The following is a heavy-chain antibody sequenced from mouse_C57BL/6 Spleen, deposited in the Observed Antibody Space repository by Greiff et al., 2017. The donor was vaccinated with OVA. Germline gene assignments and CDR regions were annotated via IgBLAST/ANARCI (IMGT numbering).Heavy chain of an antibody. CDR2: IDPSDSYT. CDR1: GYTFTSYW. CDR3: ARLALQPGHFDY. Sequence: VQLQQPGAELVMPGASVKLSCKASGYTFTSYWMHWVKQRPGQGLEWIGEIDPSDSYTNYNQKFKGKSTLTVDKSSSTAYMQVSSLTSEDSAVYYCARLALQPGHFDYWGQGTTLTVSA. V-gene: IGHV1-69*01. J-gene: IGHJ2*01. D-gene: IGHD6-1*01.